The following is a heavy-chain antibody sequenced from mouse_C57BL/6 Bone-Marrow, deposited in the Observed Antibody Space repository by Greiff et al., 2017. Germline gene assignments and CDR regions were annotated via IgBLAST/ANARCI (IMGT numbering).Heavy chain of an antibody. CDR1: GFTFSSYA. D-gene: IGHD1-1*01. Sequence: EVKLVESGGGLVKPGGSLKLSCAASGFTFSSYAMSWVRQTPEKRLEWVATISDGGSYTYYPDNVKGRFTLSRDNAKNNLYLQMSHLKSEDTAMYYCADYYGGAYWGQGTLVTVSA. V-gene: IGHV5-4*03. CDR3: ADYYGGAY. J-gene: IGHJ3*01. CDR2: ISDGGSYT.